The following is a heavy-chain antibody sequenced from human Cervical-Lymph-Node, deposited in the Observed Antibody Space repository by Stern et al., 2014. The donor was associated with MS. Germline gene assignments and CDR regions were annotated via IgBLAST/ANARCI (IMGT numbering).Heavy chain of an antibody. J-gene: IGHJ6*02. V-gene: IGHV3-30*18. D-gene: IGHD3-3*01. Sequence: VQLVESGGGVFQPGRSLRLSWAASGFTFSSYGMHWVRQAPGKGLEWVAVISYDGSNKYYADSVKGRFTISRDNSKNTLYLQMNSLRAEDTAVYYCAKEGRFLEWFPYYYGMDVWGQGTTVTVSS. CDR3: AKEGRFLEWFPYYYGMDV. CDR1: GFTFSSYG. CDR2: ISYDGSNK.